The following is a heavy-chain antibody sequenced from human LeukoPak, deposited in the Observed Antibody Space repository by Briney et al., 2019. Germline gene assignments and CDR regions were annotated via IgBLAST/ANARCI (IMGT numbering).Heavy chain of an antibody. J-gene: IGHJ4*02. D-gene: IGHD3-3*01. CDR2: ISSSSYI. CDR3: AGWYDFWSGYSNDY. V-gene: IGHV3-21*01. CDR1: GFTFSSYS. Sequence: GGSLRLSCAASGFTFSSYSMNWVRQAPGKGLEWVSSISSSSYIYYADSVKGRFTISRDNAKNSLYLQMNSLRAEDTAVYYCAGWYDFWSGYSNDYWGQGTLVTVSS.